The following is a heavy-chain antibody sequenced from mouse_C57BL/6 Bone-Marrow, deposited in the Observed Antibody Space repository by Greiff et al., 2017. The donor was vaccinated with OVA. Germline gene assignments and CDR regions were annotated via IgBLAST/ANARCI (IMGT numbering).Heavy chain of an antibody. J-gene: IGHJ2*01. Sequence: VQLQQSGPELVKPGASVKISCKASGYTFTDYYMNWVKQSHGKSLEWIGDINPNNGGTSYNQKFKGKATLTVDKSSSTAYMELRSLTSEDSAVYYCARSENYGSSPLDYWGQGTTLTVSS. CDR3: ARSENYGSSPLDY. D-gene: IGHD1-1*01. CDR2: INPNNGGT. V-gene: IGHV1-26*01. CDR1: GYTFTDYY.